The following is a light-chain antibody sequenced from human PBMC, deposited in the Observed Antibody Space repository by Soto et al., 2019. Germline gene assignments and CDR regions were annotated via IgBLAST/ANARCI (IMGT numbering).Light chain of an antibody. CDR1: QAVPNN. J-gene: IGKJ1*01. CDR3: HQVYTYPRT. Sequence: DIHLTQSPSFLSASVGDRVTITCRPSQAVPNNMAWYQRRPGKAPKLLIFGASTLQNGVPARFSGGGFGTDFTLTITSLQPEDFATYYCHQVYTYPRTFGQGTKVDIK. CDR2: GAS. V-gene: IGKV1-9*01.